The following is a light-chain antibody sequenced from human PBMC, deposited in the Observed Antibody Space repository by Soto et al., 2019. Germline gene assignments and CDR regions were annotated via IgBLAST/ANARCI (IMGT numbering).Light chain of an antibody. CDR2: SNN. CDR1: SSNIGSTT. Sequence: QAVVTQPPSASGTPGQRVTISCSGSSSNIGSTTVNWYQQFHGTAPKLLIYSNNQRPSWVPYRFSGSKSCNSASLTISGLHSDDEADYYYAACDDSRNGLVFGGGTKLTVL. J-gene: IGLJ2*01. CDR3: AACDDSRNGLV. V-gene: IGLV1-44*01.